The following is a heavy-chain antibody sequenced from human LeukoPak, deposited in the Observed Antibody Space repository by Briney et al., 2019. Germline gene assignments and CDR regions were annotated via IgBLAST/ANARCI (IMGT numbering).Heavy chain of an antibody. V-gene: IGHV1-18*01. CDR3: ARGDGYNLRDAFDI. Sequence: ASVKVSCKTFNYTFTAYGINWVRQAPGQGLEWMGWIRSDNGKTNYAQKLQGRVTMTRDMSTSTVYMELSSLRSEDTAVYYCARGDGYNLRDAFDIWGQGTMVTVSS. D-gene: IGHD5-24*01. J-gene: IGHJ3*02. CDR1: NYTFTAYG. CDR2: IRSDNGKT.